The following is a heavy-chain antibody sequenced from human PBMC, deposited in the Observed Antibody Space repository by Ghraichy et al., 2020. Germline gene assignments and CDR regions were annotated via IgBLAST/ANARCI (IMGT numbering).Heavy chain of an antibody. CDR3: ARDLTPTVTTTRWGDYYYGMDV. CDR1: GYTFTGYY. D-gene: IGHD4-17*01. J-gene: IGHJ6*02. V-gene: IGHV1-2*04. CDR2: INPNSGGT. Sequence: ASVKVSCKASGYTFTGYYMHWVRQAPGQGLEWMGWINPNSGGTNYAQKFQGWVTMTRDTSISTAYMELSRLRSDDTAVYYCARDLTPTVTTTRWGDYYYGMDVWGQGTTVTVSS.